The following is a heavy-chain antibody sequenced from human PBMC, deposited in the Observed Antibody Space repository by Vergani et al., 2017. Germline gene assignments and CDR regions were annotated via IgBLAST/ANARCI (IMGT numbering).Heavy chain of an antibody. J-gene: IGHJ6*02. CDR2: ISAYNGNT. Sequence: QVQLVQSGAEVKKPGAPVKVSCKASGYTFTSYGISWVRQAPGQGLEWMGWISAYNGNTNYAQKLQGRVTMTTDTSTSTAYMELRSLRSDDTAVYYCARGYCTNGVCYPVFYGMDVWGQGTTVTVSS. CDR1: GYTFTSYG. CDR3: ARGYCTNGVCYPVFYGMDV. D-gene: IGHD2-8*01. V-gene: IGHV1-18*04.